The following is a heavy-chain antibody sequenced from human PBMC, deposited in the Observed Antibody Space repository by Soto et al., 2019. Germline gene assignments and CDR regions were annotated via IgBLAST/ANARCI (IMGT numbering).Heavy chain of an antibody. CDR1: GFTFSSYS. D-gene: IGHD1-26*01. V-gene: IGHV3-21*01. Sequence: EVQLVESGGGLVKPGGSLRLSCAASGFTFSSYSMNWVRQAPGKGLEWVSSISSSSSYIYYADSVKGRFTISRDNAKNSLYLQMNSLRAEDTAVYYCARDPGSGSHRYRYFDYWGQGTLVTVSS. CDR3: ARDPGSGSHRYRYFDY. J-gene: IGHJ4*02. CDR2: ISSSSSYI.